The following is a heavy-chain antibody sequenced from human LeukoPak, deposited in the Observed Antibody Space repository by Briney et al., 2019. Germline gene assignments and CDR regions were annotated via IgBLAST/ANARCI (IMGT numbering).Heavy chain of an antibody. CDR2: IYHSGST. D-gene: IGHD4-11*01. CDR1: GGSISSGGYY. Sequence: TLSLTCTVSGGSISSGGYYWSWIRQPPGKGLEWIGYIYHSGSTYYNPSLKSRVTISVDRSKNQFSLKLSSVTAADTAIYYCANEYSKGDVWGQGTTVTVSS. V-gene: IGHV4-30-2*01. CDR3: ANEYSKGDV. J-gene: IGHJ3*01.